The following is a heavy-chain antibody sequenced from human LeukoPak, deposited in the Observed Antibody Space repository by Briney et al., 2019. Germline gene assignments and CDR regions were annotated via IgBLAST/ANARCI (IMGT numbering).Heavy chain of an antibody. CDR3: ATGGEYYDRSSYGHDH. CDR1: GFTVSSNY. V-gene: IGHV3-53*01. CDR2: IYSGGDR. D-gene: IGHD3-22*01. J-gene: IGHJ4*02. Sequence: GGSLCLSCAASGFTVSSNYMSWVRQAPGKGLEQVSVIYSGGDRYYADSVKGRFTISRDNSKNKVYLQMNSLRAEDTAVYYCATGGEYYDRSSYGHDHWGQGTLVTVSS.